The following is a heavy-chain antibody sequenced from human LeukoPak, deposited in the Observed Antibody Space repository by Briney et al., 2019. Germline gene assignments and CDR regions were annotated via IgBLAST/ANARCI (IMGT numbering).Heavy chain of an antibody. CDR1: GFTVSSNY. CDR2: IYSGGST. CDR3: ATGSQSYYYYGMDV. V-gene: IGHV3-53*04. Sequence: GGSLRLSCAASGFTVSSNYMSWVRQAPGKGLEWVSVIYSGGSTYYADSVKGRFTISRHNSKNTLYLQMNSLRAEDTAVYYFATGSQSYYYYGMDVRGQGTTVTVSS. D-gene: IGHD3-10*01. J-gene: IGHJ6*02.